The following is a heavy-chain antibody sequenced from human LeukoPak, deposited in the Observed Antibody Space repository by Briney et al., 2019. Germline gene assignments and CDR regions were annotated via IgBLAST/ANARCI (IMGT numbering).Heavy chain of an antibody. CDR2: IKSETDGGTT. CDR3: TTAVVGCSGGSCYVADY. CDR1: GFTFSNAW. V-gene: IGHV3-15*01. D-gene: IGHD2-15*01. J-gene: IGHJ4*02. Sequence: GGSLRLSCAASGFTFSNAWMSWVRQAPGKGLEWVGRIKSETDGGTTDYAAPVKGRFTISRDDSKNTLYLQMNSLKTGDTAVYYCTTAVVGCSGGSCYVADYWGQGTLVTVSS.